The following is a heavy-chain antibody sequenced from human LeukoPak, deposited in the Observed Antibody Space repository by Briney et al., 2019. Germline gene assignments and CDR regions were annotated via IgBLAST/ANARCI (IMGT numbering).Heavy chain of an antibody. CDR2: IYYSGST. J-gene: IGHJ6*03. V-gene: IGHV4-59*12. Sequence: SETLSLTCTVSGGSISSYYWSWIRQPPGKGLEWIGYIYYSGSTNYNPSLKSRVTISVDTSKNQFSLKLSPVTAADTAVYYCANIRAAAGTSRYYYYYMDVWGKGTTVTVSS. CDR3: ANIRAAAGTSRYYYYYMDV. D-gene: IGHD6-13*01. CDR1: GGSISSYY.